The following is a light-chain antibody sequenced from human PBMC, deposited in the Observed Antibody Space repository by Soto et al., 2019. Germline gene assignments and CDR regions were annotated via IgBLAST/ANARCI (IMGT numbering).Light chain of an antibody. CDR2: GAS. CDR1: QSVSSN. Sequence: EIVMTQSPATLSVSPGERATLSCRASQSVSSNLAWYQQKPGQAPRLLIYGASIRATGIPASFSCSVSGTEFTLTISSLQSEDFAVYYCQQYAYWPLTFGGGTKVEI. J-gene: IGKJ4*01. V-gene: IGKV3D-15*01. CDR3: QQYAYWPLT.